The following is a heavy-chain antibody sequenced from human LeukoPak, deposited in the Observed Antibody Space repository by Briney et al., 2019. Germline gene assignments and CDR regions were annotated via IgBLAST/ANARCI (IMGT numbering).Heavy chain of an antibody. CDR3: ARSKDSSGYPTFDY. Sequence: VASVKVSCKASGYTFTSYGISWVRQAPGQGLEWMGWISAYNGNTNYAQKLQGRVTMTTDTSTSTAYMELRSLRSDDTAVYYCARSKDSSGYPTFDYWGQGTLVTVS. CDR1: GYTFTSYG. CDR2: ISAYNGNT. V-gene: IGHV1-18*01. D-gene: IGHD3-22*01. J-gene: IGHJ4*02.